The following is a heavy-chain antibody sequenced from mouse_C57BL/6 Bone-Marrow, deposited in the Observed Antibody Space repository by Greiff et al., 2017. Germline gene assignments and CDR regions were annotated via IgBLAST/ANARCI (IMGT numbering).Heavy chain of an antibody. Sequence: VQLQQPGAELVKPGASVKLSCKASGYTFTSYWMHWVKQRPGQGLEWIGMIHPNSGSTNYNEKFKSKATLTVDKSSSTAYMQLSSLTSEDSAVXDCARVGPGWLLPHYFDYWGQGTTLTVSS. J-gene: IGHJ2*01. V-gene: IGHV1-64*01. CDR3: ARVGPGWLLPHYFDY. CDR1: GYTFTSYW. D-gene: IGHD2-3*01. CDR2: IHPNSGST.